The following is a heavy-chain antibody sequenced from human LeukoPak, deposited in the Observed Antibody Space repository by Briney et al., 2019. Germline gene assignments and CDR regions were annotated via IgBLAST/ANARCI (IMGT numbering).Heavy chain of an antibody. J-gene: IGHJ4*02. CDR3: ARESTSSGGDCSIAY. V-gene: IGHV3-48*03. CDR1: GFTSNSYE. Sequence: GGSLRLSCAASGFTSNSYEMNWVRQAPGKGLEWLSWIGFSDRAVYYADSVKGRFTISRDDAENSLYLQMTSMRVDDPAVYYCARESTSSGGDCSIAYWGQGTLVTVSS. D-gene: IGHD2-21*02. CDR2: IGFSDRAV.